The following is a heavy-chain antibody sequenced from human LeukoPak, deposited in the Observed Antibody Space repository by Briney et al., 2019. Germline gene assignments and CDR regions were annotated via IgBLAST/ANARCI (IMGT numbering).Heavy chain of an antibody. V-gene: IGHV3-30*02. CDR1: GFTFSSYG. Sequence: GGSLRLSCAASGFTFSSYGMHWVRQAPGKGLEWVASIRFDGSHKSYADSVKGRFTISRDYSKNTPYLQMNTLRAEDTAVYYCAKDHGWELDGSGEYYFYYRMDVWGKGTTVTIPS. J-gene: IGHJ6*04. CDR2: IRFDGSHK. D-gene: IGHD1-26*01. CDR3: AKDHGWELDGSGEYYFYYRMDV.